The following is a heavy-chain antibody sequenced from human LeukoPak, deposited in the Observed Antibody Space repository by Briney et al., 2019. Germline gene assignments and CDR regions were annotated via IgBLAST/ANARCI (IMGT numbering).Heavy chain of an antibody. V-gene: IGHV3-23*01. D-gene: IGHD4-17*01. Sequence: GGSLRLSCSASGFTFSSYAMSWVRQAPGKGLEWVSAISGSGGSTYYADSVKGRFTISRDNSKNTLYLQMNSLRAEDTAVYYCANPHSNYGDYVYYFDYWGQGTLVTVSS. CDR2: ISGSGGST. CDR1: GFTFSSYA. J-gene: IGHJ4*02. CDR3: ANPHSNYGDYVYYFDY.